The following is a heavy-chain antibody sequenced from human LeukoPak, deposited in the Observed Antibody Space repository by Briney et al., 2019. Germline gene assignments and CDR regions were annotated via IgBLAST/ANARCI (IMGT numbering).Heavy chain of an antibody. D-gene: IGHD3-3*01. J-gene: IGHJ6*02. Sequence: ASVKVSCKASGGTFSSYAISWVRQAPGQGLEWMGRITPILGMANYAQKFQGRVTITADKSTSTAYMELSSLRSEDTAVYYCARNKVRFLEWLPARYYYYGMDVWGQGTTVTVSS. CDR3: ARNKVRFLEWLPARYYYYGMDV. V-gene: IGHV1-69*04. CDR1: GGTFSSYA. CDR2: ITPILGMA.